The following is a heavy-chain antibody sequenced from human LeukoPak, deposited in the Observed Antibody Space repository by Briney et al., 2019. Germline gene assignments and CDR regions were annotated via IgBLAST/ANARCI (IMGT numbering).Heavy chain of an antibody. V-gene: IGHV4-30-4*01. CDR3: ARGGVAAAGKVRYGMDV. CDR1: GGSISRGDYY. CDR2: IYYSGST. D-gene: IGHD6-13*01. Sequence: SETLSLTCTVSGGSISRGDYYWSWIRQPPGKGLEWIGYIYYSGSTYYNPSLKSRVTISVDTSKNQFSLKLSSVTAADTAVYYCARGGVAAAGKVRYGMDVWGKGTTVTVSS. J-gene: IGHJ6*04.